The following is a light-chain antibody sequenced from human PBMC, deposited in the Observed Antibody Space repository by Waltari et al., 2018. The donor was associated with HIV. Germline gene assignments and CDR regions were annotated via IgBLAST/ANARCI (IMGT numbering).Light chain of an antibody. J-gene: IGKJ2*03. CDR2: DAS. V-gene: IGKV3-15*01. CDR3: QHYYTWPS. Sequence: EIVMTQSPAALSVFLGESVPLSCRASQSVKSDLAWYQKKPGQAPRLLIYDASIRATGIPARFTGSGSGTEFTLTISSLQSEDFAVYFCQHYYTWPSFGRGTKLEIE. CDR1: QSVKSD.